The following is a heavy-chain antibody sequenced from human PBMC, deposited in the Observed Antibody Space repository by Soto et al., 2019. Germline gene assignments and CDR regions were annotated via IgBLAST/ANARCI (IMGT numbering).Heavy chain of an antibody. CDR3: ASSYFDSWTEYSNPGKY. J-gene: IGHJ4*02. D-gene: IGHD3-3*01. Sequence: QVQLVQSAAEVKKPGASVKVSCKASGYTFANYAISWVRQAPGQGLDWMGWISTTSGNTESAQNVQGRVTLTADSSTDTVHMELRSLRSDHTAVYYCASSYFDSWTEYSNPGKYWGQGTLVSVSS. V-gene: IGHV1-18*04. CDR2: ISTTSGNT. CDR1: GYTFANYA.